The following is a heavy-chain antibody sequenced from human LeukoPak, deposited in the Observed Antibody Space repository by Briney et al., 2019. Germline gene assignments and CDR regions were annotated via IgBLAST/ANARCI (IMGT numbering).Heavy chain of an antibody. J-gene: IGHJ4*02. CDR1: GFTFSSYA. Sequence: GGSLRLSCGASGFTFSSYAMSWVRQAPGKGLEWVSAISGSGGSTYYADSVKGRITISRDNSKNTLYLQMNNLRAEDTAVYYCAKARWAPTYYDYWGQGTLVTVSS. V-gene: IGHV3-23*01. CDR2: ISGSGGST. CDR3: AKARWAPTYYDY. D-gene: IGHD4-23*01.